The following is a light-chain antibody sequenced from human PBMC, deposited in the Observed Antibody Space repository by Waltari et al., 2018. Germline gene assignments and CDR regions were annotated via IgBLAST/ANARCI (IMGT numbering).Light chain of an antibody. CDR1: PGAVTSGHS. CDR2: DTT. Sequence: QAVVTQEPSLTVSPGGTVTLTCGSSPGAVTSGHSPYWFQQKPGQFPRTLIYDTTNKHSWPPARCSGSLLGGKAALTLSGAQPEDEAEYYCLLWHRGARWVFGGGTKLSVL. CDR3: LLWHRGARWV. J-gene: IGLJ3*02. V-gene: IGLV7-46*01.